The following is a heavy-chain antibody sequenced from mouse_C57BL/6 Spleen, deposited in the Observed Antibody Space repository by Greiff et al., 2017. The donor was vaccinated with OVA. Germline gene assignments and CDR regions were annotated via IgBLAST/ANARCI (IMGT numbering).Heavy chain of an antibody. J-gene: IGHJ1*03. CDR3: AREAGGLRYFDV. CDR1: GYAFSSYW. D-gene: IGHD3-2*02. V-gene: IGHV1-80*01. Sequence: VKLQESGAELVKPGASVKISCKASGYAFSSYWMNWVKQRPGKGLEWIGQIYPGDGDTNYNGKFKGKATLTADKSSSTAYMQLSSLTSEDSAVYFCAREAGGLRYFDVWGTGTTVTVSS. CDR2: IYPGDGDT.